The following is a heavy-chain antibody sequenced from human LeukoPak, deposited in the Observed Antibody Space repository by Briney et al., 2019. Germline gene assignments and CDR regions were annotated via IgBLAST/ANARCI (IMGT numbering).Heavy chain of an antibody. J-gene: IGHJ4*02. Sequence: QPGGSLRLSCAASRFSFSNYWMHWVRQAPGKGLVWVSRVKSDGRNPSYADSVKGRFTISRDNAENMLYLQMNTLGAEDTAVYYCARDIVSGSGSLDYWGQGTLVTVSS. D-gene: IGHD3-10*01. CDR2: VKSDGRNP. CDR3: ARDIVSGSGSLDY. V-gene: IGHV3-74*01. CDR1: RFSFSNYW.